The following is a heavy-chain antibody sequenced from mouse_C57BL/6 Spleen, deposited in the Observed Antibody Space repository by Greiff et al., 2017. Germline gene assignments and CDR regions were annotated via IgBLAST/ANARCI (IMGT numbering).Heavy chain of an antibody. J-gene: IGHJ4*01. V-gene: IGHV14-4*01. CDR2: IDPENGDT. Sequence: VQLQQSGAELVRPGASVKLSCTASGFNIKDDYMHWVKQRPEQGLEWIGWIDPENGDTEYASKFQGKATITADTSSNTAYLQLSSLTSEDTAVYYCTTSYGSSYGGFFWYAMDYWGQGTSVTVSS. D-gene: IGHD1-1*01. CDR1: GFNIKDDY. CDR3: TTSYGSSYGGFFWYAMDY.